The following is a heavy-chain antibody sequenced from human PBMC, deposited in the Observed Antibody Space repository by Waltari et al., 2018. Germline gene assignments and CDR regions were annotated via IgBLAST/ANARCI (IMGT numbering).Heavy chain of an antibody. V-gene: IGHV4-59*01. CDR1: GGSISSYY. J-gene: IGHJ6*03. CDR3: ARGGGFNSGYGPGYYYYYMDI. D-gene: IGHD5-12*01. CDR2: IYYSGST. Sequence: QVQLQESGPGLVKPSETLSLTCTVSGGSISSYYWSWIRQPPGKGLEWIGYIYYSGSTNYNPHLKSRVTISVDTSKNQFSLKLSSVTAADTAVYYCARGGGFNSGYGPGYYYYYMDIWGKGTTVTVSS.